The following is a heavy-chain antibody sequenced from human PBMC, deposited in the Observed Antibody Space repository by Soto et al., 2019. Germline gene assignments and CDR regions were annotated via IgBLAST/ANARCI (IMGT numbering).Heavy chain of an antibody. J-gene: IGHJ4*02. CDR2: IYYSGST. Sequence: SETLSLTCTVSGGSISSYYWSWIRQPPGKGLEWIGYIYYSGSTNYNPSLKSRVTISVDTFKNQFSLKLSSVTAADTAVYYCARDSGIAAAGTISYFDYWGQGTLVTVSS. CDR1: GGSISSYY. V-gene: IGHV4-59*01. D-gene: IGHD6-13*01. CDR3: ARDSGIAAAGTISYFDY.